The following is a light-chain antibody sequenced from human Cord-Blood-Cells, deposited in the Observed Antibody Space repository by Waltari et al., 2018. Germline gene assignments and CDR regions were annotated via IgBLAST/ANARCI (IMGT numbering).Light chain of an antibody. CDR2: DVS. J-gene: IGLJ7*01. Sequence: QSALTQPASVSGSPGQSITISCTGTSSDVGGYNYVSWYQQHPGKAPKLMIYDVSKRPSGVSNRFSGPKSGNTASLTISGLQAEDEADYYCSSYTSSSTVFGGGTQLTVL. CDR3: SSYTSSSTV. V-gene: IGLV2-14*01. CDR1: SSDVGGYNY.